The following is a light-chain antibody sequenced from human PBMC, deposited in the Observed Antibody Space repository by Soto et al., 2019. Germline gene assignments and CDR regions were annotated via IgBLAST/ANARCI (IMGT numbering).Light chain of an antibody. CDR3: SSYARGSTYV. CDR2: GVT. V-gene: IGLV2-14*01. CDR1: SSDVGAYNY. Sequence: QSALTQPASVSGSPGQSITMSCTGTSSDVGAYNYVSWYLQYPGKAPKLLIYGVTNRPSGVSDRFSGSKSGNTASLTISGLQAEDETDYYCSSYARGSTYVFGTGTKVTVL. J-gene: IGLJ1*01.